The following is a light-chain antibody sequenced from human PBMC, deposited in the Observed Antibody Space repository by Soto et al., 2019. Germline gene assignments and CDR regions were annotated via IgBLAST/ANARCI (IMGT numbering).Light chain of an antibody. CDR2: EVN. Sequence: HSALTQPPSASGSPGQSVTISCTGTSSDVGGYNYVSWYQQHPGKVPKLMVYEVNKRPSGVPDRFSGSKSGNTASLTVSGLQAEEEADYYCTSYAGGNDVFGTGTQLTVL. CDR3: TSYAGGNDV. CDR1: SSDVGGYNY. V-gene: IGLV2-8*01. J-gene: IGLJ1*01.